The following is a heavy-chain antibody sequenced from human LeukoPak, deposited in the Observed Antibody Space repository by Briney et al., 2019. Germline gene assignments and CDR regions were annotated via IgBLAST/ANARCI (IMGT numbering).Heavy chain of an antibody. Sequence: SISSTVSGGSITSYYWSWIRQPPGKGLEWIGDIYYSGSTDYNPSLKSRVTISVDTSKNQFSLRLSSVTATDTAVYYCARRLHRNSENYFDYWGQGTLVTVSS. CDR2: IYYSGST. V-gene: IGHV4-59*08. CDR3: ARRLHRNSENYFDY. CDR1: GGSITSYY. D-gene: IGHD4-23*01. J-gene: IGHJ4*02.